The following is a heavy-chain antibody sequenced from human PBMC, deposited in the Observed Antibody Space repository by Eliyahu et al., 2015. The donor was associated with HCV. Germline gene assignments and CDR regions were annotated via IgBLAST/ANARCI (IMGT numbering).Heavy chain of an antibody. CDR2: ISSSSSYI. V-gene: IGHV3-21*01. CDR3: ARLSKLPGAAPSHY. J-gene: IGHJ4*02. CDR1: GFTFSSYS. D-gene: IGHD1-7*01. Sequence: EVQLVESGGGLVKPGGSLRLSCAASGFTFSSYSMNWVRQAPGKGLEWVSSISSSSSYIYYADSVKGRFTISRDNAKNSLYLQMNSLRAEDTAVYYCARLSKLPGAAPSHYWGQGTLVTVSS.